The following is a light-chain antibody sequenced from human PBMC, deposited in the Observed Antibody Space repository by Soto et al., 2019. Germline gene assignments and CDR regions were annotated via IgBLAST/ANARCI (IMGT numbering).Light chain of an antibody. CDR1: QSVSSRY. J-gene: IGKJ2*01. Sequence: EIVLTQSPGTLSLSPGERATLSCRASQSVSSRYLAWYQQKPGQAPSLLIYGASSRATGIPDRFSGSGSGTDFTLTISRLKPEDFAVYYCQQYGSSPPYTFGQGTKLEIK. V-gene: IGKV3-20*01. CDR2: GAS. CDR3: QQYGSSPPYT.